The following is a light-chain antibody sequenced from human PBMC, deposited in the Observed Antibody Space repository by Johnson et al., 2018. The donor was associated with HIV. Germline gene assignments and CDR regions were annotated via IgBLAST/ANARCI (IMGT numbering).Light chain of an antibody. V-gene: IGLV1-51*01. CDR2: DNN. J-gene: IGLJ1*01. CDR1: SSNIGNNY. Sequence: QSVLTQPPSVSAAPGQKVTISCSGSSSNIGNNYVSWYQQLPGTAPKLLIYDNNKRPSGTPDRFSGSKSGTSATLGITGLQQGDEADYYCGTWDSSLSAYVFGTGTKVTVL. CDR3: GTWDSSLSAYV.